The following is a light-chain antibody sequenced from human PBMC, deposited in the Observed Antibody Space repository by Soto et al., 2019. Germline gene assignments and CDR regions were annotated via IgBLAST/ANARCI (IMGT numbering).Light chain of an antibody. Sequence: DIQLTQSPSFLSASVGDRVTITCRASHAINSWLAWYQQKPGKAPKLLIYAASALQSGVPSRFSGSGSGTDFTLTISCLQSEDIATYYCQQYYSHPQTFGQGTKVDIK. V-gene: IGKV1-9*01. CDR3: QQYYSHPQT. J-gene: IGKJ1*01. CDR2: AAS. CDR1: HAINSW.